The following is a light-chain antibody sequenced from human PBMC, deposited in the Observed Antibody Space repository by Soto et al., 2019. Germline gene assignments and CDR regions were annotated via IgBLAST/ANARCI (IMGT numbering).Light chain of an antibody. CDR1: SSDIGGYNY. Sequence: QSVLTQPASVSGSPAQSITISCTGTSSDIGGYNYVSWYQQHPGKAPKLMIYDVSNRPSGISNRFSGSKSGNTASLTISGLQAEDEADYYCNSYTSSRTWVFGGGTKLTVL. J-gene: IGLJ3*02. V-gene: IGLV2-14*03. CDR3: NSYTSSRTWV. CDR2: DVS.